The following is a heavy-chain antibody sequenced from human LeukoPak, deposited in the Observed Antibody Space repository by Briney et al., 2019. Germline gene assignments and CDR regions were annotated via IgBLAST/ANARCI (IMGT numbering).Heavy chain of an antibody. Sequence: GGSLRLSCVASGFNFMTYSMNWVRQAPGKGLEWVSFISNSGSTTYYADSVKGRFTISRDNAKNSLYLQMNSLRDEDTAVYFCARDSPVTAGPFDPWGQGTLVTVSS. V-gene: IGHV3-48*02. J-gene: IGHJ5*02. CDR2: ISNSGSTT. D-gene: IGHD4-11*01. CDR1: GFNFMTYS. CDR3: ARDSPVTAGPFDP.